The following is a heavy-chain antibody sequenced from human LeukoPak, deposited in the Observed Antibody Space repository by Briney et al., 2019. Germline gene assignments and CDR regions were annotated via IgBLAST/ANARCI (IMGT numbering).Heavy chain of an antibody. J-gene: IGHJ4*02. Sequence: PGGSLRLSCAASGFTFSSYAMHWVRQAPGKGLEWVAVISYDGSNKYYADSVKGRFTISRDNSKNTLYLQMNSLRAEDTAVYYCARGRMTTVTSWGQGTLVTVSS. V-gene: IGHV3-30*04. CDR2: ISYDGSNK. CDR3: ARGRMTTVTS. CDR1: GFTFSSYA. D-gene: IGHD4-11*01.